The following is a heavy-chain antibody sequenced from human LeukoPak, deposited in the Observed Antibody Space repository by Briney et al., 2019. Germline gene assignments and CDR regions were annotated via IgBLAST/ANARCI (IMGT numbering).Heavy chain of an antibody. Sequence: ASVKVSCKASGYTLASYDINWVRQATGQGLEWMGWMNPNSGTTGYAQKFQDRVTLTRDTSISTAYMELSSLTSDDTAVYYCARDYGGNSGRFDPWGQGTLVTVSS. CDR2: MNPNSGTT. CDR3: ARDYGGNSGRFDP. D-gene: IGHD4-23*01. V-gene: IGHV1-8*01. CDR1: GYTLASYD. J-gene: IGHJ5*02.